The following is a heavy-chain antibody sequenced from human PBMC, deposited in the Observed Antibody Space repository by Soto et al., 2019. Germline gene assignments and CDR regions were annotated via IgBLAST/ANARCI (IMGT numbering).Heavy chain of an antibody. J-gene: IGHJ4*02. V-gene: IGHV1-2*02. CDR3: ARPPGYVTDWYYFDT. CDR2: LSPTTGGT. Sequence: ASVKVSCKTSGNTLTSFYIHWVRQAPGQGLDWVGRLSPTTGGTNYAQHFQDRVTVTWDMSTFTAYMELSSLIYEDTAVYYCARPPGYVTDWYYFDTWGQGTQVTVSS. CDR1: GNTLTSFY. D-gene: IGHD3-9*01.